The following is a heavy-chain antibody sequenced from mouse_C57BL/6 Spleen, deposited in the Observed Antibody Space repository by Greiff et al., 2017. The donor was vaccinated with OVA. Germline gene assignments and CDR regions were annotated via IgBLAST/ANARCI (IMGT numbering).Heavy chain of an antibody. D-gene: IGHD2-14*01. Sequence: VQLQQSDAELVKPGASVKISCKVSGYTFTDHTIHWMKQRPEQGLEWIGYIYPRDGSTKYNEKFKGKATLTVDTSSSTAYMELHSLTSEDSAVYFCAGEYDEGVYFDYWGQGTTLTVSS. CDR1: GYTFTDHT. CDR2: IYPRDGST. CDR3: AGEYDEGVYFDY. V-gene: IGHV1-78*01. J-gene: IGHJ2*01.